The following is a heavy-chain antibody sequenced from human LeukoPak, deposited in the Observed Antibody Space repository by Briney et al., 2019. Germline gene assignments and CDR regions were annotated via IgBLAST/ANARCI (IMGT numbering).Heavy chain of an antibody. J-gene: IGHJ4*02. CDR2: ISGSSTDT. Sequence: GGSLRLSCAASGFTFSDYYMSWIRQAPGKGLEWVSYISGSSTDTNYADSVRGRFTISRDNAKNTLYLQMHSLTAEDTAVYYCTRGETTGCFDYWGQGILVTVSP. V-gene: IGHV3-11*06. CDR3: TRGETTGCFDY. CDR1: GFTFSDYY. D-gene: IGHD1-1*01.